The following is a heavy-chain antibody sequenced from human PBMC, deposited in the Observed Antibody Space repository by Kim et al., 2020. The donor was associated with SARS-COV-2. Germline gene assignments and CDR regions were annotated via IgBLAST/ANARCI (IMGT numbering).Heavy chain of an antibody. CDR1: GYTFTGYY. J-gene: IGHJ6*02. CDR2: INPNSGGT. CDR3: HRAGSGFYYYGMDV. V-gene: IGHV1-2*02. Sequence: ASVKVSCKASGYTFTGYYMHWVRQAPGQGLEWMGWINPNSGGTNYAQKFQGRVTMTRDTSISTAYMELSRLRSDDTAVYYCHRAGSGFYYYGMDVWGQGTTVTVSS. D-gene: IGHD3-10*01.